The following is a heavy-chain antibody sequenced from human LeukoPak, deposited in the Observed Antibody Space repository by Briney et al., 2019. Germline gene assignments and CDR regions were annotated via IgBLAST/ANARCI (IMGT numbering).Heavy chain of an antibody. D-gene: IGHD1-7*01. CDR1: GFTLSSYG. CDR3: AKDERNWNYNLASQTYD. J-gene: IGHJ4*02. Sequence: GGSLRLSCAASGFTLSSYGMHWVRQAPGKGLEWVAFIRYDGSNKYYADSVKGRFTISRDNSKNTLYLQMSSLRAEDTAVYYCAKDERNWNYNLASQTYDWGQGTLVTVSS. CDR2: IRYDGSNK. V-gene: IGHV3-30*02.